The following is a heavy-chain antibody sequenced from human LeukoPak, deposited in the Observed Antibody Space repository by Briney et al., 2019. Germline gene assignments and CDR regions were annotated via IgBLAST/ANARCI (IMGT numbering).Heavy chain of an antibody. J-gene: IGHJ4*02. CDR2: ISSSRSYM. CDR1: GFTFSSYS. V-gene: IGHV3-21*01. CDR3: ARFIAALYYFDY. Sequence: GGSLRLSCAASGFTFSSYSMNWVRQAPGKGLEWVSFISSSRSYMYYADSVKGRFTISRDNAKNSLYLQMNSLRAEDTAVYYCARFIAALYYFDYWGRGTLVTVSS. D-gene: IGHD6-13*01.